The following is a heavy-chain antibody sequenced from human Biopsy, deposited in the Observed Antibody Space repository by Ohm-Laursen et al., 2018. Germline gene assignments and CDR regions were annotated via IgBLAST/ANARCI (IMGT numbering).Heavy chain of an antibody. D-gene: IGHD3-10*01. CDR2: ISWSSGTI. J-gene: IGHJ6*02. CDR1: GFRFDDYA. V-gene: IGHV3-9*01. CDR3: ARSRGSSGIATIYYYGMDV. Sequence: SLRLSCTASGFRFDDYAMQWVRQAPGKGLEWVSGISWSSGTIGYADSVKGRFTVSRDNAKNSLYLQMNSLRAEDTAVYYCARSRGSSGIATIYYYGMDVWGQGTTVTVSS.